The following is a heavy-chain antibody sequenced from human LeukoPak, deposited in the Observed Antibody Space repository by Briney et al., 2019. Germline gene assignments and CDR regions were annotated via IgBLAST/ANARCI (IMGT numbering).Heavy chain of an antibody. CDR2: IYHSGST. J-gene: IGHJ4*02. CDR1: GYSISSGYY. D-gene: IGHD2-2*01. V-gene: IGHV4-38-2*02. CDR3: ATLQLPPGTFDY. Sequence: SETLSLTCTVSGYSISSGYYWGWIRQPPGKGLEWIGSIYHSGSTYYNPSLKSRVTISVDTSKNQFSLKLSSVTAADTAVYYCATLQLPPGTFDYWGQGTLVTVSS.